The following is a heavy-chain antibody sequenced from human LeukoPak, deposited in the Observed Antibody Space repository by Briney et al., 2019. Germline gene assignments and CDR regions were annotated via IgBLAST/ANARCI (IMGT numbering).Heavy chain of an antibody. Sequence: ASVKVSCKASGYTFTSYGISWVRQAPGQGLEWMGWISAYNGNTNYAQKLQGRVTMTTDTSTSTAYTELRSLRSDDTAVYYCAREARYYYYMDVWGKGTTVTVSS. V-gene: IGHV1-18*01. CDR3: AREARYYYYMDV. CDR2: ISAYNGNT. CDR1: GYTFTSYG. J-gene: IGHJ6*03.